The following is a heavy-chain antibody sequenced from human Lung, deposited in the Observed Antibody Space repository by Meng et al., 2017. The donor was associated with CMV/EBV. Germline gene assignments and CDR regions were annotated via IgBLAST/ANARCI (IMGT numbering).Heavy chain of an antibody. Sequence: QWQWLESGPALVKPSGPPSLTRAFSGDSITNHNWWAWVRQPPGKGLEWIGEIPHRGSSAYNPSLKSRVSMSIDKSKNQFSLKLTSVTAADTAVYHCLRRSGGSVWGQGTLVTVSS. CDR1: GDSITNHNW. V-gene: IGHV4-4*02. CDR2: IPHRGSS. D-gene: IGHD3-10*01. J-gene: IGHJ1*01. CDR3: LRRSGGSV.